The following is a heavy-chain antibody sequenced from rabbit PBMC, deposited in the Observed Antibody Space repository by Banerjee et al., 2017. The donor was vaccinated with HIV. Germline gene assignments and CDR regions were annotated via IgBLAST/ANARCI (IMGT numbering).Heavy chain of an antibody. V-gene: IGHV1S45*01. CDR3: VKDYSGWGADL. Sequence: QQQLVESGGDLVKPEGSLTLTCTASAFSFSNKYVMCWVRQAPGKGLEWIGYISTGDGSTYYASWVNGRFTISKTSSTTVTLQMTSLTAADTATYFCVKDYSGWGADLWGQGTLVTVS. J-gene: IGHJ3*01. D-gene: IGHD4-1*01. CDR1: AFSFSNKYV. CDR2: ISTGDGST.